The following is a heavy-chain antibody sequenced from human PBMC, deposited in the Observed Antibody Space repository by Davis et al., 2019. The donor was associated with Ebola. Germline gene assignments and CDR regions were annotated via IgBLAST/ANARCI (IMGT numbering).Heavy chain of an antibody. CDR1: GFTFSGSA. CDR2: IRSKANSYAT. CDR3: TTTVVTHGRTFDI. J-gene: IGHJ3*02. Sequence: PGGSLRLSCAASGFTFSGSAMHWVRQASGKGLEWVGRIRSKANSYATAYAASVKGRFTISRDDSKNTAYLQMNSLKTEDTAVYYCTTTVVTHGRTFDIWGQGTMVTVPS. D-gene: IGHD4-23*01. V-gene: IGHV3-73*01.